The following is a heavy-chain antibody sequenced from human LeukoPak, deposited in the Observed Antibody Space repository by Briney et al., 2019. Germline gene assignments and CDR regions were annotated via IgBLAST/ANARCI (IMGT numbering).Heavy chain of an antibody. Sequence: HPGGSLRLSCAASGFTFSSYAMSWVRQAPGKGLEWVSAISGSGGSTYYADSVKGRFTISRDNSKNTLYLQMNSLRAEDTAVYYCAKDSVGPPTGSFDYWGQGTLVTVSS. CDR2: ISGSGGST. J-gene: IGHJ4*02. CDR3: AKDSVGPPTGSFDY. V-gene: IGHV3-23*01. CDR1: GFTFSSYA. D-gene: IGHD1-14*01.